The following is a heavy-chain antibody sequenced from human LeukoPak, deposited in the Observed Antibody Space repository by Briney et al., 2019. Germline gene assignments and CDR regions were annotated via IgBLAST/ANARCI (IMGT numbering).Heavy chain of an antibody. CDR1: GFPFSSYS. Sequence: GGSLRLSCAASGFPFSSYSMYWVRQAPGKGLEWVAFIWYDGSNQHYADSVKGRFTVSRDHSRNTVYLQMNSLRAEDTAVYYCARGRRPNDFWSGYSQGYYFDYWGQGTLVTVSS. V-gene: IGHV3-33*01. CDR2: IWYDGSNQ. CDR3: ARGRRPNDFWSGYSQGYYFDY. D-gene: IGHD3-3*01. J-gene: IGHJ4*02.